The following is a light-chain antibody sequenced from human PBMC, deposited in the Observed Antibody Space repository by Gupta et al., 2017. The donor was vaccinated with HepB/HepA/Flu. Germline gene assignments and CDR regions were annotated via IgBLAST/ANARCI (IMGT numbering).Light chain of an antibody. CDR2: DVS. CDR3: CSYAGAYTFGV. CDR1: SRDVGGHNY. V-gene: IGLV2-11*01. Sequence: QSALTHPRPVPASLCQSVTSSCTGASRDVGGHNYVSWYQQHPGKAPKLTIYDVSKRPSGVPDRFSGSKSGNTASLTISGLQAEDEADYYCCSYAGAYTFGVFGGGTKLTVL. J-gene: IGLJ2*01.